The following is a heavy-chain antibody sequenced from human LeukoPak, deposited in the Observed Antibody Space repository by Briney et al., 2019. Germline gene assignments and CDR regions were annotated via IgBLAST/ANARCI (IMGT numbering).Heavy chain of an antibody. D-gene: IGHD3-10*01. CDR2: IYTSGST. CDR1: GGSISNFY. Sequence: SETLSLTCTVSGGSISNFYWSWIRQPAGMGLEWIGRIYTSGSTNYNPSLKSRVTMSVNTSKNQFSLNLRSVTAADTAVYFRARGRYGSGSYYMDYWGQGTLVTVSS. V-gene: IGHV4-4*07. CDR3: ARGRYGSGSYYMDY. J-gene: IGHJ4*02.